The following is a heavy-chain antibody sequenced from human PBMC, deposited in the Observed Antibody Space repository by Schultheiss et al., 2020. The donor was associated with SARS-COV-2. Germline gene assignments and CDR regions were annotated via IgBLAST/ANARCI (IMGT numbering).Heavy chain of an antibody. Sequence: ASVKVSCKASGYTFTSYAMHWVRQAPGQRLEWMGWINAGNGNTKYSQKFQGRVTITRDTSASTAYMELSSLRSEDTAVYYCARDLPFTMVRGVLDYWGQGTLVTVS. D-gene: IGHD3-10*01. J-gene: IGHJ4*02. CDR3: ARDLPFTMVRGVLDY. V-gene: IGHV1-3*01. CDR1: GYTFTSYA. CDR2: INAGNGNT.